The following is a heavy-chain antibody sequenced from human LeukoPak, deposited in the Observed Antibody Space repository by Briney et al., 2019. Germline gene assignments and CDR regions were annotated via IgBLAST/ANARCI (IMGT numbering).Heavy chain of an antibody. CDR2: ISYDGSNK. D-gene: IGHD3-10*01. Sequence: GGSLRLSCAASGFTFSSYAMHWVRQAPGKGLEWVAVISYDGSNKYYADSVKGRFTISRDNSKNTLYLQMNSLRAEDTAVYYCVRYYGSGSYTDYWGQGTLVTVSS. CDR3: VRYYGSGSYTDY. V-gene: IGHV3-30-3*01. CDR1: GFTFSSYA. J-gene: IGHJ4*02.